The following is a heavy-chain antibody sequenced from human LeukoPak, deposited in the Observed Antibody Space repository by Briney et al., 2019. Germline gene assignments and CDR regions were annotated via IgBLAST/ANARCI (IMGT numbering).Heavy chain of an antibody. CDR2: IYYSGST. CDR1: GGSISSYY. J-gene: IGHJ5*02. Sequence: SETLSLTCTVSGGSISSYYWSWIRQPPGKGLEWIGYIYYSGSTNYNPSLKSRVTISVDTPKNQFSLKLSSVTAADTAVHYCARQSLGPSRSGTSNIWFDPWGQGTLVTVSS. CDR3: ARQSLGPSRSGTSNIWFDP. D-gene: IGHD3-10*01. V-gene: IGHV4-59*08.